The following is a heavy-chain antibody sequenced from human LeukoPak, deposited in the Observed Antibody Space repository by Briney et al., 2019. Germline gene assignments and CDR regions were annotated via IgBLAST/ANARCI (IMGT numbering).Heavy chain of an antibody. J-gene: IGHJ6*02. CDR3: ARGRSNYYGMDV. CDR1: GGSINSYY. Sequence: SETLSLTCSVSGGSINSYYWNWIRRPPGKGLEWIGYIYYNGNTNYSPSLKSRVTMSVDASKNLFSLKVSSVTAADTAVYYCARGRSNYYGMDVWGQGTTVTVSS. V-gene: IGHV4-59*01. D-gene: IGHD1-26*01. CDR2: IYYNGNT.